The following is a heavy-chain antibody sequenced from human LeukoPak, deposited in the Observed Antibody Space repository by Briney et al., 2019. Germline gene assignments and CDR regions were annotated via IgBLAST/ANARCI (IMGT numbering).Heavy chain of an antibody. CDR3: ARDLMVRGVITAFDY. D-gene: IGHD3-10*01. Sequence: SETLSLTCTVSGGSISSYYWSWIRQPAGKGLEWIGRIYTSGSTNYNPSLKSRVTISVDKSKNQFSLKLSPVTAADTAVYYCARDLMVRGVITAFDYWGQGTLVTVSS. CDR1: GGSISSYY. V-gene: IGHV4-4*07. CDR2: IYTSGST. J-gene: IGHJ4*02.